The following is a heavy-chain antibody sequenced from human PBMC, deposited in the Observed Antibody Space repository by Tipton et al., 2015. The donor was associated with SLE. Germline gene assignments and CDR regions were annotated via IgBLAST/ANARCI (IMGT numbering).Heavy chain of an antibody. J-gene: IGHJ4*02. CDR2: IDQSGRT. Sequence: TLSLTCAVSGGSFSDDKWSWVRQPPGKGVVWLGEIDQSGRTNYSPSLKSRVTILVDTSQNQFSLKLSSVTAADTAFYYCATGTIFGVGGQYWGQGTLIAVSS. V-gene: IGHV4-34*01. CDR3: ATGTIFGVGGQY. D-gene: IGHD3-3*01. CDR1: GGSFSDDK.